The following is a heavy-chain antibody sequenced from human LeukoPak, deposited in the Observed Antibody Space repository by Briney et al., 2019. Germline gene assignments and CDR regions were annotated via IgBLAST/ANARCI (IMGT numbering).Heavy chain of an antibody. J-gene: IGHJ4*02. CDR1: GFTFGDYA. V-gene: IGHV3-49*04. D-gene: IGHD3-10*01. Sequence: PGGSLRLSCTTSGFTFGDYAMSWVRQAPGKGLEWVGFIRSKAYGGTTEYAASVKGRFTISRDDSKSIAYLQMNSLKTEDTAVYYCTRVWGGRILWPNSAFDYWGQGTLVTVSS. CDR2: IRSKAYGGTT. CDR3: TRVWGGRILWPNSAFDY.